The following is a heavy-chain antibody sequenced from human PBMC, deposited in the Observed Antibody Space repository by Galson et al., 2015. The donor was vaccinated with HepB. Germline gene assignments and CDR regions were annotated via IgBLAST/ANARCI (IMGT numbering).Heavy chain of an antibody. CDR1: GGSISSSNW. Sequence: ETLSLTCAVAGGSISSSNWWSWVRQPPGKGLEWIGEIHLSGSINYNPSLKSRVTISADKSKKQFSLNLSSVTAADTAVYYCTGGLPNWYFNYWGQGTLVTVSS. CDR3: TGGLPNWYFNY. D-gene: IGHD1-26*01. CDR2: IHLSGSI. J-gene: IGHJ4*02. V-gene: IGHV4-4*02.